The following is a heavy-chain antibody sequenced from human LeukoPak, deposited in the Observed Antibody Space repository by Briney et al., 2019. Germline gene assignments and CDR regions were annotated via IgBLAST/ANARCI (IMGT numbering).Heavy chain of an antibody. J-gene: IGHJ4*02. CDR2: ISPTSRDM. V-gene: IGHV3-48*02. CDR3: TRAAYSSSPDY. Sequence: GGSLRLSCAASGFTFSTYSMNWVRQAPGKGLEWVSYISPTSRDMYYADSVEGRFTISRDNAKNSLYPQVNSLRDEDTAVYFCTRAAYSSSPDYWGQGTLVTVSS. CDR1: GFTFSTYS. D-gene: IGHD6-13*01.